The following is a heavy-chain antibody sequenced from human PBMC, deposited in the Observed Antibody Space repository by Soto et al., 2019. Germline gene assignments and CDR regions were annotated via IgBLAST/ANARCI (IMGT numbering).Heavy chain of an antibody. V-gene: IGHV1-18*01. D-gene: IGHD3-3*01. CDR3: AREFGLVMVSIDYYGMDV. J-gene: IGHJ6*02. Sequence: GASVKVSCKASGYSFTGYGLSWMRQAPGQGLEWMGWISGYNGNTIYAQKFQGRVTMTTDTSTTIAYMELRSLRSDDTAVYYCAREFGLVMVSIDYYGMDVWGQGTTVTVSS. CDR2: ISGYNGNT. CDR1: GYSFTGYG.